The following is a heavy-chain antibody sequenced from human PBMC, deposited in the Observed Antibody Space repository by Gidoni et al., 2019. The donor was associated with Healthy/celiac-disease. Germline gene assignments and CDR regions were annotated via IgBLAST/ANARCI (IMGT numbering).Heavy chain of an antibody. CDR1: GYTFPSYD. CDR3: ARSLWCGEADYYYGMDV. Sequence: QVQLVQSGAEVKKPGASVKVSCKASGYTFPSYDINWVRQATGQGLEWMGWMNPNSGNTGYEQKFQGRVTMTRNTSISTDYREMSSLRSEDTAVYYCARSLWCGEADYYYGMDVWGKGTTVTVSS. V-gene: IGHV1-8*01. D-gene: IGHD3-10*01. J-gene: IGHJ6*04. CDR2: MNPNSGNT.